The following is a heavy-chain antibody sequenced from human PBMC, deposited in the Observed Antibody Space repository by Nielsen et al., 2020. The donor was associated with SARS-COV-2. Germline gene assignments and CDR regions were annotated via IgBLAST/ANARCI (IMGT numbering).Heavy chain of an antibody. CDR2: ISYDGSNK. D-gene: IGHD4-11*01. Sequence: GESLKISCAASGFTFSSYAMHWVRQAPGKGLEWVAVISYDGSNKYYADSVKGRFTISRDNSKNTLYLQMNSLRAEDSAVYYCARDSDYRVNGMDVWGQGTTVTVSS. CDR1: GFTFSSYA. CDR3: ARDSDYRVNGMDV. V-gene: IGHV3-30*14. J-gene: IGHJ6*02.